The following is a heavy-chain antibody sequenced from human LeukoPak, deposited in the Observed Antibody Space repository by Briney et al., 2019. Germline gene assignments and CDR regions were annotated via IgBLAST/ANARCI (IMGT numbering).Heavy chain of an antibody. Sequence: GESLKISCKGSGYSFTSYWIGWVRQMPGKGLEWMGIIYPGDSDTRYSPSFQGQVTISADKSISTAYLQWSSLKASDTAMYYCARRYSGSWYNNWFDPWGQGTLVTVSS. CDR1: GYSFTSYW. D-gene: IGHD6-13*01. J-gene: IGHJ5*02. CDR3: ARRYSGSWYNNWFDP. CDR2: IYPGDSDT. V-gene: IGHV5-51*01.